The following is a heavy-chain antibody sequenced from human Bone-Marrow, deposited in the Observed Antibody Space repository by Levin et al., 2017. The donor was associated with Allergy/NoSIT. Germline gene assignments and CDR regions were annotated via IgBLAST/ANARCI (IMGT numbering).Heavy chain of an antibody. CDR2: ISGSGAIS. D-gene: IGHD5-18*01. V-gene: IGHV3-23*01. J-gene: IGHJ4*02. CDR1: GFTFSSNA. CDR3: AKESGYSYGYGFDY. Sequence: AGGSLRLSCAASGFTFSSNAMAWVRQAPGKGLECVSSISGSGAISFSADSVRGRFTISRDNSKNTMYLQMNSLRAEDTAVYYCAKESGYSYGYGFDYWGQGTLVTVSS.